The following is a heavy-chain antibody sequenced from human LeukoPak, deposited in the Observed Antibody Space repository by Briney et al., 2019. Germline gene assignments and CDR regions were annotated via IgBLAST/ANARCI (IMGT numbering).Heavy chain of an antibody. CDR1: GYSISSDYY. J-gene: IGHJ4*02. CDR3: AREGGSYRSFDY. V-gene: IGHV4-38-2*02. Sequence: PSETLSLTCTVSGYSISSDYYWGWIRQPPGRGLEWIGTIYHSGSTYYNPSLKSRVTISVDTSKNQFSLKLSSVTAADTAVYYCAREGGSYRSFDYWGQGTLVTVSS. D-gene: IGHD1-26*01. CDR2: IYHSGST.